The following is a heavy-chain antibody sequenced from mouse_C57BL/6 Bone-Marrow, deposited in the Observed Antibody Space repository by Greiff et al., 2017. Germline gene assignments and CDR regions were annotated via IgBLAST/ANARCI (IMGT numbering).Heavy chain of an antibody. J-gene: IGHJ3*01. D-gene: IGHD1-1*01. V-gene: IGHV5-6*01. Sequence: DVQLQESGGDLVKPGGSLKLSCAASGFTFSSYGMSWVRQTPDKRLEWVATISSGGSYTYYPDSVKGRFTISRDNAKNTLYLQMSSLKSEDTAMYYCARHYYGSSPDWFAYWGQGTLVTVSA. CDR1: GFTFSSYG. CDR3: ARHYYGSSPDWFAY. CDR2: ISSGGSYT.